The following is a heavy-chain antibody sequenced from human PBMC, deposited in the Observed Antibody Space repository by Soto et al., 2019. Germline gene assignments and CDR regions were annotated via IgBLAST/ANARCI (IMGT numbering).Heavy chain of an antibody. D-gene: IGHD2-8*01. CDR2: MNPNSGNT. CDR3: ARGLDLMVDADKGGGPYYTAV. V-gene: IGHV1-8*02. Sequence: ASVKVSCKASGYTFTSYYMHWVRQATGQGLEWMGWMNPNSGNTGYAQKFQGRVTMTRNTSISTAYMELSSLRSEDTAVYYCARGLDLMVDADKGGGPYYTAVWGKGTTDTVS. CDR1: GYTFTSYY. J-gene: IGHJ6*03.